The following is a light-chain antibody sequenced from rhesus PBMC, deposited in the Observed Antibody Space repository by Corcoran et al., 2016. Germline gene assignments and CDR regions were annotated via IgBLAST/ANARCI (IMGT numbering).Light chain of an antibody. V-gene: IGKV1-69*01. Sequence: DIQMTQSPSSLSASVGDRVTITCRASQGIRDWLAWYQQKPGKAPKLLRYRASNLETGVPSRFSGSGSVTDFHLTLSSLQPEDIATYYFLQHEISPFTFGPVTKLDIK. CDR2: RAS. CDR1: QGIRDW. J-gene: IGKJ3*01. CDR3: LQHEISPFT.